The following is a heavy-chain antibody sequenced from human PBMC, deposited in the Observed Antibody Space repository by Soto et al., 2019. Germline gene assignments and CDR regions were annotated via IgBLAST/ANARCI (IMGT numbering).Heavy chain of an antibody. CDR3: ARYSGYYYVHYYGMDV. CDR2: IYYSGST. J-gene: IGHJ6*02. D-gene: IGHD5-12*01. CDR1: GGSISSYY. Sequence: SETLSLTCTVSGGSISSYYWSWIRQPPGKGLEWIGYIYYSGSTNYNPSLKSGVTISVDTSKNQFSLKLRSVTAADTAVYYCARYSGYYYVHYYGMDVWGQGTTVTVSS. V-gene: IGHV4-59*01.